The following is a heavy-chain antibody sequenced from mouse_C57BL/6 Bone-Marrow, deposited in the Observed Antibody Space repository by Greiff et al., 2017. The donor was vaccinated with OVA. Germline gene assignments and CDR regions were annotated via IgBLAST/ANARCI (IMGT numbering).Heavy chain of an antibody. J-gene: IGHJ1*03. Sequence: QVTLKVCGPGILQSSQTLSLTCSFSGFSLSTSGMGVSWIRQPSGKGLEWLAHIYWDDDKRYNPSLKSRLTISKDTSRNQVFLKITSVDTADTTTYYCARNGGYYGYFDVWGTGTTVTVSS. CDR3: ARNGGYYGYFDV. V-gene: IGHV8-12*01. D-gene: IGHD1-1*02. CDR1: GFSLSTSGMG. CDR2: IYWDDDK.